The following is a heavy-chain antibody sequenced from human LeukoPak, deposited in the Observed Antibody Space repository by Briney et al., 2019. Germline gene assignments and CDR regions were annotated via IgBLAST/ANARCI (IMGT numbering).Heavy chain of an antibody. CDR1: GYTFTSYD. CDR2: MNLNSGNT. J-gene: IGHJ4*02. CDR3: AITNYYGSGSYLARFDC. V-gene: IGHV1-8*03. D-gene: IGHD3-10*01. Sequence: ASVKVSCKASGYTFTSYDINWVRQATGQELEWMGWMNLNSGNTGYAQKFQGRVTITADESTSTAYMELSSLRSEDTAVYYCAITNYYGSGSYLARFDCWGQGTLVTVSS.